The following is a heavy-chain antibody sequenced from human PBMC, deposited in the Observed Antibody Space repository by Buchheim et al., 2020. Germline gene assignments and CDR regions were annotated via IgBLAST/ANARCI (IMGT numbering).Heavy chain of an antibody. V-gene: IGHV3-23*04. CDR3: AKEVRPNDF. CDR2: LTISGGFT. J-gene: IGHJ4*02. Sequence: EVHLVQSGGGLVQPGGSLRLSCEASGFTFSSAAMTWVRQPPGKGLEWVSSLTISGGFTYYAASVRGGFSISRDNSTNTLYLQMNSLRAEDTAVYYCAKEVRPNDFWGQGTL. CDR1: GFTFSSAA.